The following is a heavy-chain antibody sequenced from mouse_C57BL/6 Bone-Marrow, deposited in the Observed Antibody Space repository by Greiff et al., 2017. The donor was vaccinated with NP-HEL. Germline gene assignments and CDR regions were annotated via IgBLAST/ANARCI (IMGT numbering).Heavy chain of an antibody. V-gene: IGHV1-19*01. D-gene: IGHD1-1*01. Sequence: EVQLQQSGPVLVKPGASVKMSCKASGYTFTDYYMNWVKQSHGKSLEWIGVINPYNGGTSYNQKFKGKATLTVDKSSSTAYMELNSLTSEDSAVYYCAREGLITTIDYWGQGTTLTVSS. CDR1: GYTFTDYY. J-gene: IGHJ2*01. CDR3: AREGLITTIDY. CDR2: INPYNGGT.